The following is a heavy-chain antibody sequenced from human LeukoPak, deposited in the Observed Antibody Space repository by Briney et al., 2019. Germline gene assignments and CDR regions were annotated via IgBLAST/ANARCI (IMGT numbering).Heavy chain of an antibody. CDR3: AREDRSGWSHIDY. CDR2: ISAYNGNT. Sequence: ASVTVSCKASGYTFTNYGISWVRQAPGQGREWMGWISAYNGNTNYAQKLQGRVTMTTDTSTSTAYMELRSLRSDDTAVYYCAREDRSGWSHIDYWGQGTLVTVSS. J-gene: IGHJ4*02. CDR1: GYTFTNYG. D-gene: IGHD6-19*01. V-gene: IGHV1-18*01.